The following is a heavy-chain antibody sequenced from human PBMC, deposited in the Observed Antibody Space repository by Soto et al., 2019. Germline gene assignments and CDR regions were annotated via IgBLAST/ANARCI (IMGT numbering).Heavy chain of an antibody. Sequence: GGSLRLSCAASGFTFSSYWMHWVRQAPGKGLVWVSRVNSDGSSTSYADSVKGRFTISRDNAKNTLYLQMNSLRAEDTAIYYCACGISTAEVVFDYRGQGTLVTVSS. CDR1: GFTFSSYW. V-gene: IGHV3-74*01. J-gene: IGHJ4*02. CDR2: VNSDGSST. D-gene: IGHD6-13*01. CDR3: ACGISTAEVVFDY.